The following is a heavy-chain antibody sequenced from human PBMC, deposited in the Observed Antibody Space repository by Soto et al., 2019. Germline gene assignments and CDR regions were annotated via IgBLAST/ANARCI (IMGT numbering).Heavy chain of an antibody. CDR1: GFTFSGYW. Sequence: VGSLRLSCAASGFTFSGYWMHWVRQAPGKGLEWVSPLTRDGSGTDYADSVKGRVTISIDNAKNTLSLQMNSLRVEDTAVYYCGSNPIFVRGVPDDSWGQGTPVTVSS. CDR2: LTRDGSGT. V-gene: IGHV3-74*01. D-gene: IGHD3-9*01. J-gene: IGHJ4*02. CDR3: GSNPIFVRGVPDDS.